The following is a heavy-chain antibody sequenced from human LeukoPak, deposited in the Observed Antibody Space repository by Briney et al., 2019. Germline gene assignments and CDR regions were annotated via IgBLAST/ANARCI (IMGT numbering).Heavy chain of an antibody. Sequence: SETLSLTCTVSGGSIRSYYRSWIRQPPGKGLEWIAYIYYSGSTNYNPSLKSRVTISVDTSKNQFSLELSSVTAADTAVYYCARVYYSNSYDYWYFDLWGRGTLVTVSS. J-gene: IGHJ2*01. D-gene: IGHD6-13*01. CDR3: ARVYYSNSYDYWYFDL. CDR2: IYYSGST. V-gene: IGHV4-59*01. CDR1: GGSIRSYY.